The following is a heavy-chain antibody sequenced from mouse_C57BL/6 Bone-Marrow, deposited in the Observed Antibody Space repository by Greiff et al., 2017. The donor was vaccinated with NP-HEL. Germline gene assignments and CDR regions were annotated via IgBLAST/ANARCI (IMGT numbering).Heavy chain of an antibody. J-gene: IGHJ2*01. CDR3: ARGILRPWDYFDY. CDR1: GYTFTSYW. CDR2: IDPSDSYT. V-gene: IGHV1-50*01. Sequence: QVQLQQPGAELVKPGASVKLSCKASGYTFTSYWMQWVKQRPGQGLEWIGEIDPSDSYTNYNQKFKGKATLTVDTSSSTAYMQLSSLTSEDSAVYYCARGILRPWDYFDYWGQGTTLTVSS. D-gene: IGHD1-2*01.